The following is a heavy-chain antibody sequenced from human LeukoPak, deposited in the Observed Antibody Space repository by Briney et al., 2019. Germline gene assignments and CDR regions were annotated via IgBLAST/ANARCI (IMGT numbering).Heavy chain of an antibody. CDR3: ANPQSRGYDYLDY. CDR1: GFTFRNYG. J-gene: IGHJ4*02. V-gene: IGHV3-30*18. Sequence: PGGSLRLSCAASGFTFRNYGMHWVRQAPGKGLEWVAVILYDGREKYYADSVKGRFTISRDNSKNTLYLQMNSLRGEDTAVYYCANPQSRGYDYLDYWGQGTLVTVSS. D-gene: IGHD5-12*01. CDR2: ILYDGREK.